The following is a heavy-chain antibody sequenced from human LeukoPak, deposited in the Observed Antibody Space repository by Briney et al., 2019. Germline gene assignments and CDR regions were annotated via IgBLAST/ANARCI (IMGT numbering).Heavy chain of an antibody. Sequence: GGSLRLPCAASGFTFSIYAMSWVRQAPGKGLEWVSSISGSGGSTYYADSVKGRFTISRDNSKNTLYLQMNSLRAEDTAVYYCAKDGVATSFDYWGQGTLVTVSS. D-gene: IGHD5-12*01. V-gene: IGHV3-23*01. CDR1: GFTFSIYA. J-gene: IGHJ4*02. CDR3: AKDGVATSFDY. CDR2: ISGSGGST.